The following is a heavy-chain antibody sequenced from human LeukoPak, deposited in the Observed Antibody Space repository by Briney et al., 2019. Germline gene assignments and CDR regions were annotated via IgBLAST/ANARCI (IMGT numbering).Heavy chain of an antibody. D-gene: IGHD3-3*01. V-gene: IGHV1-2*02. CDR3: ARGAAARITIFGVAIRDY. Sequence: ASVKVSCKASGYTFTGYYMHWVRQAPGQGLEWMGWINPNSGGTNYAQKFQGRVTMTRDTSISTAYMELSRLRSDDTAVYYCARGAAARITIFGVAIRDYWGQGTLVTVSS. CDR2: INPNSGGT. CDR1: GYTFTGYY. J-gene: IGHJ4*02.